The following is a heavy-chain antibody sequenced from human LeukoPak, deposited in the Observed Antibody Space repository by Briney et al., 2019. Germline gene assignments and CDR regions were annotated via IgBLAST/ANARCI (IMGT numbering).Heavy chain of an antibody. CDR1: GGFFSGYY. V-gene: IGHV4-34*01. J-gene: IGHJ4*02. Sequence: SETLSLTCAVYGGFFSGYYWSWIRQPPGKGLEWIGEINHSGSTNYNPSLKSRVTISVDTSKNQFSLKLSSVTAADTAVYYCARERCSSTSCHRISGFRYWGQGTLVTVSS. D-gene: IGHD2-2*01. CDR2: INHSGST. CDR3: ARERCSSTSCHRISGFRY.